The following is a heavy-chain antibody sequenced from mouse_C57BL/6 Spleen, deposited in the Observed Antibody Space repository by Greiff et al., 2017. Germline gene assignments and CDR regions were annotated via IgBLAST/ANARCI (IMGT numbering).Heavy chain of an antibody. J-gene: IGHJ1*03. Sequence: EVKLQQSGPELVKPGASVKISCKASGYTFTDYYMNWVKQSHGKSLEWIGDINPNNGGTSYNQKFKGKATLTVDKSSSTAYMELRSLTSEDSAVYYGARRGGSSWYWYFDVWGTGTTVTVSS. CDR3: ARRGGSSWYWYFDV. V-gene: IGHV1-26*01. D-gene: IGHD1-1*01. CDR1: GYTFTDYY. CDR2: INPNNGGT.